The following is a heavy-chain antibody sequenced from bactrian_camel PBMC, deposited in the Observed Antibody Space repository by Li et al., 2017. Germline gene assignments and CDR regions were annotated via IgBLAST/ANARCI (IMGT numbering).Heavy chain of an antibody. CDR2: VYTVRGTT. CDR1: GIVSTVC. Sequence: HVQLVESGGGSVQPGGSLRLACAASGIVSTVCGAWFRQAPGKEREWVATVYTVRGTTYHADSVKGRFAISQEDAKNTVYLQMNNLTPDDTATYYCGAESGSWCAGWKNFVWTGHGTQVTVS. J-gene: IGHJ4*01. V-gene: IGHV3S54*01. D-gene: IGHD2*01.